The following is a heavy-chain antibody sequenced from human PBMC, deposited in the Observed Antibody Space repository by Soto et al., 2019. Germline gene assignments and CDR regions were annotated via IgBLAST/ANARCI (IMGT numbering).Heavy chain of an antibody. D-gene: IGHD6-25*01. CDR3: ANPRGDGMDV. Sequence: WVSLRLSCTASGFTFSSYGMQWVRQAPGKGLEWVAVISYDGSNKYYADSVKGRFTISRDNSKNTLYLQMNSLRAEDTAVYYCANPRGDGMDVWGQGTTVTVSS. J-gene: IGHJ6*02. CDR2: ISYDGSNK. CDR1: GFTFSSYG. V-gene: IGHV3-30*18.